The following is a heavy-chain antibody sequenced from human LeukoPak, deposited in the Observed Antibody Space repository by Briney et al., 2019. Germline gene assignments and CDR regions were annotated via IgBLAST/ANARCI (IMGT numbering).Heavy chain of an antibody. D-gene: IGHD6-13*01. J-gene: IGHJ4*02. CDR1: GGSFSGYY. CDR3: AREVVAAAGTVDY. Sequence: PSETLSLTCAVYGGSFSGYYWSWIRQPPGKGLEWIGEINHSGSTNYNPSLKSRVNISVDTSKNQCSLKLSSVTAADTAVYYCAREVVAAAGTVDYWGQGTLVTVSS. V-gene: IGHV4-34*01. CDR2: INHSGST.